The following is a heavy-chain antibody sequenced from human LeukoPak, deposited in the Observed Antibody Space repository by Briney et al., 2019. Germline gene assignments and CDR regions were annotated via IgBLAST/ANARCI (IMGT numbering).Heavy chain of an antibody. D-gene: IGHD2-15*01. J-gene: IGHJ5*02. V-gene: IGHV4-34*01. CDR2: ISHSGST. Sequence: SETLSLTCAVYGGSFSGYYWSWIRQPPGKGLEWIGEISHSGSTNYNPSLKSRVTISVDTSKNQFSLKLSSVTAADTAVYYCAGRYCSGGSCYRRYWFDPWGQGTLVTVSS. CDR1: GGSFSGYY. CDR3: AGRYCSGGSCYRRYWFDP.